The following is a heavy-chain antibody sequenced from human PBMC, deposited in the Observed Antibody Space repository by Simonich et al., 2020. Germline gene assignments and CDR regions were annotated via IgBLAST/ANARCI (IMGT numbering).Heavy chain of an antibody. Sequence: QLQLQESGPGLVKPSETLSLTCTVSGGSISSSSYYWGWIRQPPGTGLEWIGSIYYKGSNDYNPSLKSRVTISVDTSKNQFSLKLSSVTAADTAVYYCARHAGFAFDIWGQGTMVTVSS. V-gene: IGHV4-39*01. J-gene: IGHJ3*02. D-gene: IGHD6-13*01. CDR3: ARHAGFAFDI. CDR2: IYYKGSN. CDR1: GGSISSSSYY.